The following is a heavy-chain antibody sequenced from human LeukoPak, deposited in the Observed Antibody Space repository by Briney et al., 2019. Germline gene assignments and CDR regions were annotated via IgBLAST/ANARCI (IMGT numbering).Heavy chain of an antibody. Sequence: ASVKFSCKASGGTFSSYGISWVRQAPGQGLEWMGWISAYNGNTNYAQKLQGRVTMTTDTSTSTAYMELRSLRPDDTAVYYCARERAGYYDSSGYSYWGQGTLVTVSS. CDR2: ISAYNGNT. J-gene: IGHJ4*02. V-gene: IGHV1-18*01. D-gene: IGHD3-22*01. CDR1: GGTFSSYG. CDR3: ARERAGYYDSSGYSY.